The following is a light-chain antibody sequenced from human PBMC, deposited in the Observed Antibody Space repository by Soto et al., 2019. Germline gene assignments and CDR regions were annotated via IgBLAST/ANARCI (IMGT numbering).Light chain of an antibody. Sequence: SVLTQPPSASGTPGQRVTISCSGSSSNIGSNPVNWYQQLPGAAPKLLIYHGNQRPSGVPDRFSGSKSGTSASLAIGGLQSEDEADYFCAAWDDTLNGVVFGGGTKLTVL. CDR1: SSNIGSNP. CDR2: HGN. J-gene: IGLJ2*01. V-gene: IGLV1-44*01. CDR3: AAWDDTLNGVV.